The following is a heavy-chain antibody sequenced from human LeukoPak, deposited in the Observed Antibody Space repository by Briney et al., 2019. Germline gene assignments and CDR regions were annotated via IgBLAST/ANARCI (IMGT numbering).Heavy chain of an antibody. Sequence: GESLKISCQASGYDFTSYWIGWVRQMPGKGLEWMGIIYPSDSDIRYSPSFQGQVTISADKSISTAYLQWSSLKASDTAMYYCAREGGYSTLVDYWGQGTLVTVSS. J-gene: IGHJ4*02. CDR1: GYDFTSYW. CDR2: IYPSDSDI. D-gene: IGHD5-12*01. V-gene: IGHV5-51*01. CDR3: AREGGYSTLVDY.